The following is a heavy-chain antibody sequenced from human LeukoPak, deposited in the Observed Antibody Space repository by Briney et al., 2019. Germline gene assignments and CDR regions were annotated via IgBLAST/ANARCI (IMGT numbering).Heavy chain of an antibody. D-gene: IGHD3-9*01. CDR3: ARIRLNYDILTGRAVYYYYYGMDV. V-gene: IGHV2-70*11. CDR1: GGSFSGYY. Sequence: TLSLTCAVYGGSFSGYYWSWIRQPPGKALEWLARIDWDDDKYYSTSLKTRLTISKDTSKNQVVLTMTNMDPVDTATYYCARIRLNYDILTGRAVYYYYYGMDVWGQGTTVTVSS. CDR2: IDWDDDK. J-gene: IGHJ6*02.